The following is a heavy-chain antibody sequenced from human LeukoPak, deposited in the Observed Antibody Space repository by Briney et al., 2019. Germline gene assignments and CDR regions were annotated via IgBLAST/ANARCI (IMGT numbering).Heavy chain of an antibody. CDR3: ARATVDYSNEYYYYYYYMDV. D-gene: IGHD4-11*01. V-gene: IGHV3-74*01. J-gene: IGHJ6*03. CDR2: INSDGSST. Sequence: GGSLRLSCAASGFTFSSYWMHWVRQAPGKGLVWVSRINSDGSSTSYADSVKGRFTISRDNAKNTLYLQMNSLRAEDTAVYYCARATVDYSNEYYYYYYYMDVWGKGTTVTVS. CDR1: GFTFSSYW.